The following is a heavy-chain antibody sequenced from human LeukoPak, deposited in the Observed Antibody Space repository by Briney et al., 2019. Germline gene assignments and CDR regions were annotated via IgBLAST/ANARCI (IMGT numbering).Heavy chain of an antibody. CDR3: ARDRLNKNWFDP. CDR2: IKQDGSEK. J-gene: IGHJ5*02. D-gene: IGHD1/OR15-1a*01. Sequence: GGSLRLSCAASGFTFSNYWMTWVRQAPGKGLEWVGNIKQDGSEKYYVDSVKGRFTISRDNAKSSLYLQMNSLRAEDTAVYYCARDRLNKNWFDPWGQGTLVTVSS. CDR1: GFTFSNYW. V-gene: IGHV3-7*01.